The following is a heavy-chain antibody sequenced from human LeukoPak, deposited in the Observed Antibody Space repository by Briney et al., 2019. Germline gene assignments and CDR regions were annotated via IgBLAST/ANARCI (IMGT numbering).Heavy chain of an antibody. D-gene: IGHD6-19*01. CDR1: GFTFSSYS. V-gene: IGHV3-21*01. CDR2: ISSSGRYI. Sequence: PGGSLRLSCAASGFTFSSYSMNWVRQAPGKGLEWVSSISSSGRYIYYADSVKGRFTVSRDNAKNSLYLQMNSLRAEDTAVYYCARASSGWTVDLYYFDYWGQGTLVTVSS. CDR3: ARASSGWTVDLYYFDY. J-gene: IGHJ4*02.